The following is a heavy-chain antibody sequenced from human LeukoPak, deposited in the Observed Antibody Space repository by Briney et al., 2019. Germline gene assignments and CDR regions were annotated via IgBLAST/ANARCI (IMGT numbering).Heavy chain of an antibody. Sequence: VASVKVSCKASGGTFSSYAISWVRQAPGQGLEWMGGIIPIFGTANYAQKFQGRVTITADESTSTAYMELSSLRSEDTAVYYCARGGDIVVVPAVHLTGWFDPWGQGTLVTVSS. J-gene: IGHJ5*02. CDR2: IIPIFGTA. V-gene: IGHV1-69*13. CDR3: ARGGDIVVVPAVHLTGWFDP. CDR1: GGTFSSYA. D-gene: IGHD2-2*01.